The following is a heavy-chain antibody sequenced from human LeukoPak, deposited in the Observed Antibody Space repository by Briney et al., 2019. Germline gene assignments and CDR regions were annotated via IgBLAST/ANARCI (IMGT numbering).Heavy chain of an antibody. D-gene: IGHD3-16*01. V-gene: IGHV1-2*02. CDR2: VSPNNGGT. CDR1: GYTFTAYY. J-gene: IGHJ4*02. Sequence: ASVKVSCKASGYTFTAYYIHWVRQAPGQRPEWMGWVSPNNGGTNYAQKFHGRVTMTRDTSISTLYMDLNSLRSDDTAVYYCARSDVLYASQGEARYFNHWGRGTLVTVSS. CDR3: ARSDVLYASQGEARYFNH.